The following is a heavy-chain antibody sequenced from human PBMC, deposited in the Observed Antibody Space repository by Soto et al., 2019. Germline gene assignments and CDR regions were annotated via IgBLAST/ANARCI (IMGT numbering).Heavy chain of an antibody. CDR1: GFTFDDYG. CDR2: ISWNSGSI. Sequence: PGVLQRLCCAASGFTFDDYGMHWVRQAPGKGLEWVSGISWNSGSIGYADSVKGRFTISRDNAKNSLYLQMNSLRAEDTALYYCAKDMGAAANDAFDIWGQGTMVAVSS. CDR3: AKDMGAAANDAFDI. J-gene: IGHJ3*02. V-gene: IGHV3-9*01. D-gene: IGHD6-13*01.